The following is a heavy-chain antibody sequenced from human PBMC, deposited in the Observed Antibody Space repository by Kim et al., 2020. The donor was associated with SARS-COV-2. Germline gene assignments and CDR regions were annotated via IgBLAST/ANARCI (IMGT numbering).Heavy chain of an antibody. CDR3: ARAEGAIAAATIDY. CDR1: GFTFSSYA. D-gene: IGHD6-13*01. CDR2: ISYDGSNK. Sequence: GGSLRLSCAASGFTFSSYAMHWVRQAPGKGLEWVAVISYDGSNKYYADSVKGRFTISRDNSKNTLYLQMNSLRAEDTAVYYCARAEGAIAAATIDYWGQGTLDTVSS. J-gene: IGHJ4*02. V-gene: IGHV3-30*04.